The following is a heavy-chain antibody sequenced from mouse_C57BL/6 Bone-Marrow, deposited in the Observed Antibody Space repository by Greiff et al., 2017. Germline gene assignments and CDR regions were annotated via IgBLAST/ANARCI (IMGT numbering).Heavy chain of an antibody. D-gene: IGHD2-1*01. CDR3: GRLGSTMVTTWYVDV. J-gene: IGHJ1*03. CDR1: GYTFTSYW. Sequence: VQLQQSGAELAKPGASVQLSCKASGYTFTSYWMHWVKQRPGQGLGWIGYINPSSGYTKYNQKFKDKATLTADKSSSTAYMQLSILTHEDSAVYDCGRLGSTMVTTWYVDVWGTGTTVTVSS. V-gene: IGHV1-7*01. CDR2: INPSSGYT.